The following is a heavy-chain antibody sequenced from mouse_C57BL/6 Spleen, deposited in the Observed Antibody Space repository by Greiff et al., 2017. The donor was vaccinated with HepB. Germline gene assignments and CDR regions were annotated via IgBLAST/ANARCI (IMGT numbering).Heavy chain of an antibody. Sequence: QVQLQQPGAELVRPGTSVKLSCEASGYTFTSYWMHWVKQRPGQGLEWIGVIDPSDSYTNYNQKFKGKATLTVDTSSSTAYMQLSSLTSEDSAVYYCAGGSGYIFAYWGQGTLVTVSA. CDR1: GYTFTSYW. CDR3: AGGSGYIFAY. CDR2: IDPSDSYT. J-gene: IGHJ3*01. D-gene: IGHD3-2*02. V-gene: IGHV1-59*01.